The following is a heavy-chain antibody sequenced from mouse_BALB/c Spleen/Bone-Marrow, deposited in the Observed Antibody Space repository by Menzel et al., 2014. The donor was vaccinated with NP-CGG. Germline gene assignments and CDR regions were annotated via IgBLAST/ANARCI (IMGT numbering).Heavy chain of an antibody. J-gene: IGHJ2*01. CDR2: INPNYDST. Sequence: VQLQQSGAKLVKPGASVKISCKASGYTFTDYNMDWVKQSHGKSLEWIGDINPNYDSTSYNQKFKGKATLTVDKYSSPAFMELRSLTSEDTAVYYCARRDGYDSYFDYWGQGTPLTVSS. D-gene: IGHD2-2*01. V-gene: IGHV1-18*01. CDR1: GYTFTDYN. CDR3: ARRDGYDSYFDY.